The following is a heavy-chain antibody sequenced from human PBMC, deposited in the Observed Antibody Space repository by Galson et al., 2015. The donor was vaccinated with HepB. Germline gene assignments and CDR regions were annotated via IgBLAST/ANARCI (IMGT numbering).Heavy chain of an antibody. CDR1: GYTFTSYY. V-gene: IGHV1-46*01. J-gene: IGHJ3*02. CDR2: INPSGGST. Sequence: SVKVSCKASGYTFTSYYMHWVRQAPGQGLEWMGIINPSGGSTSYAQKFQGRVTMTRDTSTSTVYMELSSLRSEDTAVYYCARERRVTGYYYDSSGYYSKDAFDIWGQGTMVTVSS. D-gene: IGHD3-22*01. CDR3: ARERRVTGYYYDSSGYYSKDAFDI.